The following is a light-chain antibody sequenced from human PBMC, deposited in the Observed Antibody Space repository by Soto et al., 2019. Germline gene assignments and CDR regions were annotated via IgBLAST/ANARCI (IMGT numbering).Light chain of an antibody. CDR3: QQRSSWPRT. V-gene: IGKV3-11*01. CDR1: QSVSSY. Sequence: EIVLTQSPATLSLSPGERATLACRASQSVSSYLAWYQQKPGQAPRVVIYDASNRATGIPPRFSGSGSGTDFTLTISSLEPEDFAVYYCQQRSSWPRTFGQGTQVDIK. CDR2: DAS. J-gene: IGKJ1*01.